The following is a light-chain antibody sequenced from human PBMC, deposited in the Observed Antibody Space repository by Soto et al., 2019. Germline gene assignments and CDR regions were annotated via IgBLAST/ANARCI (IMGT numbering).Light chain of an antibody. V-gene: IGKV3-11*01. CDR3: QQRSSWPS. J-gene: IGKJ5*01. CDR1: QSVSSY. CDR2: DAS. Sequence: EIVLTHSPATLSLSPWERATLSCRASQSVSSYLAWYQQKPGQAPRLLIYDASNRATGIPARFSGSGSGADFTLTISSLEPEDFAVYHCQQRSSWPSFGQGTRLEIK.